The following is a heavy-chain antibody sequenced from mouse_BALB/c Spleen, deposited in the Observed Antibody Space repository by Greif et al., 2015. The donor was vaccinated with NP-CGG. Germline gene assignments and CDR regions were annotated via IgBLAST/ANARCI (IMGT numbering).Heavy chain of an antibody. Sequence: QVQLQQSGAELMKPGASVKISCKATGYTFSSYWIEWVKQRPGHGLEWIGEILPGSGSTNYNGKFKGKATFTADTSSNTAYMQLSSLTSEDSAVYYCARDGNEYFDVWGAGTTVTVSS. CDR1: GYTFSSYW. CDR2: ILPGSGST. J-gene: IGHJ1*01. CDR3: ARDGNEYFDV. D-gene: IGHD2-1*01. V-gene: IGHV1-9*01.